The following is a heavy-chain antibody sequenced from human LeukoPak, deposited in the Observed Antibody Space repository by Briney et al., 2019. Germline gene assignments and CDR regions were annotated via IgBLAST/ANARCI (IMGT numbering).Heavy chain of an antibody. Sequence: GGSLRLSCAASGFTFSSYSMNWVRRAPGKGLEWVSVIYSGGSTYYADSVKGRFTISRDNSKNTLYLQMNGLRAEDTAVYYCAGEWELLFYWGQGTLVTVSS. CDR2: IYSGGST. V-gene: IGHV3-66*01. J-gene: IGHJ4*02. D-gene: IGHD1-26*01. CDR1: GFTFSSYS. CDR3: AGEWELLFY.